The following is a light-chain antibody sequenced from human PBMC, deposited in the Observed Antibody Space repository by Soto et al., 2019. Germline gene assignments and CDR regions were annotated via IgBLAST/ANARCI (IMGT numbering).Light chain of an antibody. CDR3: MQVLQTPLT. CDR1: QSLLYSNGYNY. V-gene: IGKV2-28*01. Sequence: DIVMTQSPLSLPVTPGEPASISCRSSQSLLYSNGYNYVDWYLQKPGQPPQLLIFLGSSRASGVPDRFNGSGSGTDFTLRITTVEAEDVGVYYCMQVLQTPLTFGGGTKREIK. J-gene: IGKJ4*01. CDR2: LGS.